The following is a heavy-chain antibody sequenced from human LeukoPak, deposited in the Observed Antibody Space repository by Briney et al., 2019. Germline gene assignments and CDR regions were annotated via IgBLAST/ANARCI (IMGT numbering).Heavy chain of an antibody. CDR3: AGRYLDYFDY. CDR1: GGSLSGYY. J-gene: IGHJ4*02. Sequence: SETLSLTCAVYGGSLSGYYWSWIRQPPGKGLEWIGEINHSGSTNYNPSLKSRVTISVDTSKNQFSLKLSSVTAADTAVYYCAGRYLDYFDYWGQGTLVTVSS. V-gene: IGHV4-34*01. CDR2: INHSGST. D-gene: IGHD3-9*01.